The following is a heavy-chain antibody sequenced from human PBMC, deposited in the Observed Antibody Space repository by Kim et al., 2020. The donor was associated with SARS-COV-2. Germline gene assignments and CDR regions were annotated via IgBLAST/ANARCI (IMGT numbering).Heavy chain of an antibody. V-gene: IGHV3-23*01. J-gene: IGHJ6*02. Sequence: FYADSVKRRFTISRDNSKSTLYVQMNSLRAEDTAVYYCAGRRGSIYAMDVWGQGTTVTVSS. D-gene: IGHD5-12*01. CDR3: AGRRGSIYAMDV.